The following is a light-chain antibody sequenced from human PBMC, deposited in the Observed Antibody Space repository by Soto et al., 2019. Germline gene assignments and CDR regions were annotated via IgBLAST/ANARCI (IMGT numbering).Light chain of an antibody. V-gene: IGKV1-5*01. CDR3: QRYNSYPWM. CDR1: QTINNW. Sequence: DIPMTQSPSTLSASIGDRVTITCRASQTINNWLAWYQQKPGKAPNLLIYHASNLETGVPSRFSGSAFATEVTLTISSLQRDDFATYYCQRYNSYPWMVGQGTKVEIK. J-gene: IGKJ1*01. CDR2: HAS.